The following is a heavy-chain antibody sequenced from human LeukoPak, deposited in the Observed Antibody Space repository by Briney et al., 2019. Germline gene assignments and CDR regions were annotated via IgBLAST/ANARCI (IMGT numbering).Heavy chain of an antibody. J-gene: IGHJ4*02. V-gene: IGHV1-2*02. Sequence: GASVKVSCKASGYTFTGYYMHWVRQAPGQGLEWMGWINPNSGGTNYAQKFQGRVTMTRDTSISTAYMELSRLRSDDTAVYYCARDHMVRGVITHAYFDYWGQGTLVTVSS. CDR2: INPNSGGT. CDR3: ARDHMVRGVITHAYFDY. D-gene: IGHD3-10*01. CDR1: GYTFTGYY.